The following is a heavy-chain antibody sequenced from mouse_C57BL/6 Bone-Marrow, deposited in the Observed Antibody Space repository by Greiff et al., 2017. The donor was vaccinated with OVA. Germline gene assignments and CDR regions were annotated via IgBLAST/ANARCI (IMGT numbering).Heavy chain of an antibody. CDR1: GYTFTSYW. Sequence: QVHVKQPGAELVKPGASVKLSCKASGYTFTSYWMHWVKQRPGQGLEWIGMIHPNSGSTNYNEKFKSKATLTVDKSSSTAYMQLSSLTSEDSAVYYWARPYDYDSDYYARDYWCQGTAVTVSS. CDR3: ARPYDYDSDYYARDY. D-gene: IGHD2-4*01. CDR2: IHPNSGST. J-gene: IGHJ4*01. V-gene: IGHV1-64*01.